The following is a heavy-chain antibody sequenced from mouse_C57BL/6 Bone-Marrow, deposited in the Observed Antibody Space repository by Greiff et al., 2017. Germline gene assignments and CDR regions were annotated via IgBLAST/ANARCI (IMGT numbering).Heavy chain of an antibody. Sequence: QVQLQQPGAELVRPGSSVTLSCKASGYTFTSYWMHWVKQRPIQGLEWIGNIDPSDSETHYNQKFKDKATLTVDKSSSTAYMQLSSLTSEDSAVYCCATTIYDYGSSLFDYGGQGTTLTVTA. D-gene: IGHD1-1*01. CDR2: IDPSDSET. CDR3: ATTIYDYGSSLFDY. J-gene: IGHJ2*01. V-gene: IGHV1-52*01. CDR1: GYTFTSYW.